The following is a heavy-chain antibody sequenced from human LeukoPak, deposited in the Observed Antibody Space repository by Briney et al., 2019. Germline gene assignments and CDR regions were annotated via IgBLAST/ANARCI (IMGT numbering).Heavy chain of an antibody. J-gene: IGHJ4*02. CDR1: GFTFSSYW. D-gene: IGHD6-19*01. CDR3: ARDPQQWLGFDY. CDR2: INSDGSST. Sequence: PGGSLRLSCVASGFTFSSYWMHWVRQAPGKGLVWVSRINSDGSSTSYADSVKGRFTISRDNAKNTLYLQMNSLRAEDTAVYYCARDPQQWLGFDYWGQGTLVTVSS. V-gene: IGHV3-74*01.